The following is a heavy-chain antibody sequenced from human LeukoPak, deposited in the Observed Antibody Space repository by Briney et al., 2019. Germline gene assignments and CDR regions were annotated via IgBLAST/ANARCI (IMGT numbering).Heavy chain of an antibody. CDR3: ARVTNFWSGYPRPGHFDY. J-gene: IGHJ4*02. Sequence: SETLSLTCTVSGGSISSYYWSWIRQPPGKGLEWIGYIYYSGSTNYNPSLKSRVTISVDTSKNQFSLKLSPVTAADTAVYYCARVTNFWSGYPRPGHFDYWGQGTLVTVSS. V-gene: IGHV4-59*01. CDR2: IYYSGST. D-gene: IGHD3-3*01. CDR1: GGSISSYY.